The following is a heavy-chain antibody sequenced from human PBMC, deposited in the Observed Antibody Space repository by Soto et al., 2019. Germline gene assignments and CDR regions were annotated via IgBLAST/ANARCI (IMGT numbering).Heavy chain of an antibody. V-gene: IGHV3-7*03. J-gene: IGHJ1*01. CDR1: GFMFSSYW. Sequence: GGSLRLSCAASGFMFSSYWMAWVRQAPGKGLEWVANIKQDESDKGYVDSVKGRFTISRDNAKNSLYLQMNSLKVEDTAVYFCARDRGGALEFWGQGAPVTVSS. CDR2: IKQDESDK. CDR3: ARDRGGALEF. D-gene: IGHD3-16*01.